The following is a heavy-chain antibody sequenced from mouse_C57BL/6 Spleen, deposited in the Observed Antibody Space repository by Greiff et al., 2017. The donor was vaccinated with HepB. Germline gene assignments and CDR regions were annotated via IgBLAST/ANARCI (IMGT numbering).Heavy chain of an antibody. J-gene: IGHJ3*01. D-gene: IGHD2-4*01. V-gene: IGHV1-82*01. CDR3: ARGVYDYDERAWFAY. CDR2: IYPGDGDT. CDR1: GYAFSSSW. Sequence: FQLQQSGPELVKPGASVKISCKASGYAFSSSWMNWVKQRPGKGLEWIGRIYPGDGDTNYNGKFKGKATLTADKSSSTAYMQLSSLTSEDSAVYFWARGVYDYDERAWFAYWGQGTLVTVSA.